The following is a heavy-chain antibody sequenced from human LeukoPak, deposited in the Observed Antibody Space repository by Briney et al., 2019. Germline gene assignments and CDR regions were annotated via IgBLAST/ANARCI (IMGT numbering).Heavy chain of an antibody. CDR1: GFTFSSYA. CDR2: ISGSGGST. V-gene: IGHV3-23*01. J-gene: IGHJ4*02. Sequence: GGSLRLSCAASGFTFSSYAMSWVRQAPGKGLEWVSVISGSGGSTYYADSVKGRFTISRDNSKNTLYLQMNSLRAEDTAVYYCAKDTSIAARPFQADYWGQGTLVTVSS. CDR3: AKDTSIAARPFQADY. D-gene: IGHD6-6*01.